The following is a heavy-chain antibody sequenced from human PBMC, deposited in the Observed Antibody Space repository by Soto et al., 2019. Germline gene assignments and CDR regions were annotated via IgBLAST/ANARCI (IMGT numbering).Heavy chain of an antibody. D-gene: IGHD3-22*01. CDR1: GDSISSSTYY. CDR3: VSPEGYYDSSGYTLDY. CDR2: MFYSGNT. V-gene: IGHV4-39*01. Sequence: SETLSLTCTVSGDSISSSTYYWGWIRQPPGKGLEWIGSMFYSGNTYYNPSLKSRVTLSIDTSKNQFSLKLNSVTAADTAVYYCVSPEGYYDSSGYTLDYWGQGTLVTVS. J-gene: IGHJ4*02.